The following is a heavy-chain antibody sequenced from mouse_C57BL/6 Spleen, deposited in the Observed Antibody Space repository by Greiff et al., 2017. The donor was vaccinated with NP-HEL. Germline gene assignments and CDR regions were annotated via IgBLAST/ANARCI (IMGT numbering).Heavy chain of an antibody. CDR3: ASPDSSGYVFDY. D-gene: IGHD3-2*02. V-gene: IGHV1-42*01. CDR1: GYSFTGYY. J-gene: IGHJ2*01. Sequence: EVQLVESGPELVKPGASVKISCKASGYSFTGYYMNWVKQSPEKSLEWIGEINPSTGGTTYNQKFKAKATLTVDKSSSTAYMQLKSLTSEDSAVYYCASPDSSGYVFDYWGQGTTLTVSS. CDR2: INPSTGGT.